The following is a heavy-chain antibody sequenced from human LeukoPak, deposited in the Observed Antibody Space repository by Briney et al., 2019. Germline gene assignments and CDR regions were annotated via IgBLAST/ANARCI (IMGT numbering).Heavy chain of an antibody. Sequence: ASVKVSCKASGYTFTGYYMHWVRQAPGQGLEWMGWINPNSGGTNYAQKFQGRVTMTRDTSIRTAYMELSRLRSDDTAVYYCARQAPPYDSSGYFDYWGQGTLVTVSS. CDR3: ARQAPPYDSSGYFDY. CDR2: INPNSGGT. J-gene: IGHJ4*02. D-gene: IGHD3-22*01. CDR1: GYTFTGYY. V-gene: IGHV1-2*02.